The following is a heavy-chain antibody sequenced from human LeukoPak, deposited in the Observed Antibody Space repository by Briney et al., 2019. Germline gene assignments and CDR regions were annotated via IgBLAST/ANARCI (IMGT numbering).Heavy chain of an antibody. CDR2: ISAYNGNT. CDR3: ARADVLLWFGESMGSWFDP. CDR1: GYTFTSYG. Sequence: GASVKVSCKASGYTFTSYGISWVRQAPGQGLEWMGWISAYNGNTNYAQKLQGRVTMTTDTSTSTAYMELRSLRSDDTAVYYCARADVLLWFGESMGSWFDPWGQGTLSPSPQ. D-gene: IGHD3-10*01. V-gene: IGHV1-18*01. J-gene: IGHJ5*02.